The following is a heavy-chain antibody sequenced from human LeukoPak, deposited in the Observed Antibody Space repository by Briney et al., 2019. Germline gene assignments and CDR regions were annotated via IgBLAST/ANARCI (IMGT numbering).Heavy chain of an antibody. J-gene: IGHJ4*02. CDR3: AKRGAEVGATVAPGDY. V-gene: IGHV3-7*03. D-gene: IGHD1-26*01. CDR1: GFTFSSYW. Sequence: GGSLRLSCAASGFTFSSYWMSWVRQAPGKGLEWVANIKQDGSEKYYVDSVKGRFTISSDTSKNTLYLQMNSLRAEDTAVYYCAKRGAEVGATVAPGDYWGQGTLVTVSS. CDR2: IKQDGSEK.